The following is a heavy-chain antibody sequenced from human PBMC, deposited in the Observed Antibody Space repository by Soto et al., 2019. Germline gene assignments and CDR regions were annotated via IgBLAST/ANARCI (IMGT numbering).Heavy chain of an antibody. CDR1: GGSFSGYY. CDR2: INHSGST. CDR3: ARLKRHYYYYGMDV. V-gene: IGHV4-34*01. Sequence: PSETLSLTCAVYGGSFSGYYWSWIRQPPGKGLEWIGEINHSGSTNYNPSLKSRVTISVDTSKNQFSLKLSSVTAADTAVYYCARLKRHYYYYGMDVWGQGTTVTVSS. J-gene: IGHJ6*02.